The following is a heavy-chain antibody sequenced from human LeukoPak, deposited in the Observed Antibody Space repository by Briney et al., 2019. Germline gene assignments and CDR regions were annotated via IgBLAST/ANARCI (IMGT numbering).Heavy chain of an antibody. CDR3: ARDSQWSFDY. J-gene: IGHJ4*02. Sequence: GESLRLSCAASGFTFSVSSMNWVRQAPGKGLEWVSYISGRDTSTYYADSVKGRFTVSRDNAENSLYLQMNDLRDEDTAVYYCARDSQWSFDYWGQGTLVTVSS. V-gene: IGHV3-48*02. CDR2: ISGRDTST. D-gene: IGHD2-15*01. CDR1: GFTFSVSS.